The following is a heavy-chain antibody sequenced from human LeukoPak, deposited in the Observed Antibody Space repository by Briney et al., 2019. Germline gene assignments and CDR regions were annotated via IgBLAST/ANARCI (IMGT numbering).Heavy chain of an antibody. V-gene: IGHV3-74*01. J-gene: IGHJ4*02. CDR2: INTDGSST. Sequence: GGSLRLSCAASGFTFSSYWMHWVRQAPGKGLVWVSRINTDGSSTSYADSVKGRFTISRDNAKNTLYLQMNSLRAEDTAVYYCARVRDPYDFWGGYSADRHYFDYWGQGTLVTVSS. CDR3: ARVRDPYDFWGGYSADRHYFDY. D-gene: IGHD3-3*01. CDR1: GFTFSSYW.